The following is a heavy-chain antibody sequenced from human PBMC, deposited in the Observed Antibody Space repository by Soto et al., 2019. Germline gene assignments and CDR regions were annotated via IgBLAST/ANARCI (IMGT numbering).Heavy chain of an antibody. J-gene: IGHJ4*02. V-gene: IGHV3-23*01. CDR2: ISGSGGST. Sequence: GGSLRLSCAASGFTFSSYAMSWVRQAPGKGLEWVSAISGSGGSTYYADSVKGRFTISRDNSKNTLYLQMNSLRAEDTGVYYCAKDRPLYYYDSSGYYDYWGQGTLVTVSS. CDR1: GFTFSSYA. CDR3: AKDRPLYYYDSSGYYDY. D-gene: IGHD3-22*01.